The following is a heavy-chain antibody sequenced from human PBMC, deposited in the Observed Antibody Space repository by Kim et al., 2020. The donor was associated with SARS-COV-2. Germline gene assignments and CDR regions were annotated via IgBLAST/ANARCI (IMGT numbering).Heavy chain of an antibody. J-gene: IGHJ4*02. Sequence: GGSLRLSCAASGFTFSDYYMSWIRQAPGKGLEWVSYISSSSSYTNYADSVKGRFTISRDNAKNSLYLQMNSLRAEDTAVYYCARDLRGYSYGCDYWGQGTLVTVSS. CDR2: ISSSSSYT. CDR1: GFTFSDYY. D-gene: IGHD5-18*01. V-gene: IGHV3-11*06. CDR3: ARDLRGYSYGCDY.